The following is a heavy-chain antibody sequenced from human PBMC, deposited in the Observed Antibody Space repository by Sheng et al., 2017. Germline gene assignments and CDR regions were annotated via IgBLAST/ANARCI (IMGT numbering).Heavy chain of an antibody. V-gene: IGHV3-23*01. D-gene: IGHD4-4*01. CDR3: AKDRWTTTVSHFDY. Sequence: EVQLLESGGGLVQPGGSLRLSCAASGFTFSSYAMSWVRQAPGKGLEWVSGISGSGDTTYYADSVKGRFTISRDNSKKTLSLQMNSLRGEDTAVYYCAKDRWTTTVSHFDYWGQGTLVTVSS. J-gene: IGHJ4*02. CDR2: ISGSGDTT. CDR1: GFTFSSYA.